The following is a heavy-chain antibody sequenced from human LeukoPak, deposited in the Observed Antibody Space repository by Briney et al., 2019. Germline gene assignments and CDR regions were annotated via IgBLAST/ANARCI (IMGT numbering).Heavy chain of an antibody. Sequence: GASVKVSCKASGDSLTTYAINWVRQAPGQGLEWMGRVIPLLNIPHYAQKFRDRVTITAKTSTNTSYLELRGLTSDDTAVYYCARAPHYSGSSGYNWFHPWGQGSLVTVSS. CDR3: ARAPHYSGSSGYNWFHP. D-gene: IGHD3-22*01. V-gene: IGHV1-69*04. CDR1: GDSLTTYA. CDR2: VIPLLNIP. J-gene: IGHJ5*02.